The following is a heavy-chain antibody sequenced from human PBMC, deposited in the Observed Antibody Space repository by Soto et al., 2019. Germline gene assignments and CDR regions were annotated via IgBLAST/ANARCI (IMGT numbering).Heavy chain of an antibody. J-gene: IGHJ4*02. D-gene: IGHD2-21*02. Sequence: PGGSLRLSCAASGFTFSSYEMNWVRQAPGKGLEWVSYISSSGSTIYYADSVKGRFTISRENAKNSLYLQMNILRAEDTAVYYCASPNLAYCGGDCYSGLDYWGQGTLVTVSS. CDR2: ISSSGSTI. CDR3: ASPNLAYCGGDCYSGLDY. V-gene: IGHV3-48*03. CDR1: GFTFSSYE.